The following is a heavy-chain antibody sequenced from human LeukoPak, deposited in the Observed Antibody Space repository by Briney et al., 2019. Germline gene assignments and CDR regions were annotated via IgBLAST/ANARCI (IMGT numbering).Heavy chain of an antibody. CDR2: IRSKANSYAT. CDR3: TNGRSSEPYSSSTSY. D-gene: IGHD6-13*01. V-gene: IGHV3-73*01. Sequence: GGSLRLSCAASGFTFSGAAMHWVRQASGKGLGWVGRIRSKANSYATAYAASVKGEFTISRDDSKNTAYLQMNSLKPEDTAVYYCTNGRSSEPYSSSTSYWGQGTLVTVSS. J-gene: IGHJ4*02. CDR1: GFTFSGAA.